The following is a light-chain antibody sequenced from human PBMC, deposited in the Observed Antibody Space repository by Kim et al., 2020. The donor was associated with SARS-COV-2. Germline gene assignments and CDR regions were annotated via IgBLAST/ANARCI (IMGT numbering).Light chain of an antibody. J-gene: IGKJ4*01. CDR2: AAS. CDR1: QGISNY. V-gene: IGKV1-27*01. CDR3: QKYNSAPPTLT. Sequence: DIQMTQSPSSLSASVGDRVTITYRASQGISNYLAWYQQKPGKVPKLLIYAASTLQSGVPSRFSGSGSGTDFTLTISSLQPEDVATYYCQKYNSAPPTLTFGGGTKVEIK.